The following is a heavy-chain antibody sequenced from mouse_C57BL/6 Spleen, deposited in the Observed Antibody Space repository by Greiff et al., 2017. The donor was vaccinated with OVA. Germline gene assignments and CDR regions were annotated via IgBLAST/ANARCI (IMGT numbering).Heavy chain of an antibody. J-gene: IGHJ1*03. Sequence: QVQLQQPGAELVRPGSSVKLSCKASGYTFTSYWMDWVKQRPGQGLEWIGNIYPSDSETHYNQKFKDKATLTVDKSSSTAYMQLSGLTSEDSAVYYCARLPYGQGVWGTGTTVTVSS. CDR1: GYTFTSYW. CDR3: ARLPYGQGV. D-gene: IGHD1-1*02. CDR2: IYPSDSET. V-gene: IGHV1-61*01.